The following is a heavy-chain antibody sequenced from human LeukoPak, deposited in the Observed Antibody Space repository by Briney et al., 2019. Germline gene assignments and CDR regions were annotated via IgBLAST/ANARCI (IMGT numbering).Heavy chain of an antibody. CDR3: ARDSPYYYGSSGYWGGFDY. J-gene: IGHJ4*02. V-gene: IGHV3-11*01. D-gene: IGHD3-22*01. CDR2: ISSSGSTI. Sequence: PGGSLRLSCAASGFTFSDYYMSWIRQAPGKGLEWVSYISSSGSTIYYADSVKGRFTISRDNAKNSLYLQMNSLRAEDTAVYYCARDSPYYYGSSGYWGGFDYWGQGTLVTVSS. CDR1: GFTFSDYY.